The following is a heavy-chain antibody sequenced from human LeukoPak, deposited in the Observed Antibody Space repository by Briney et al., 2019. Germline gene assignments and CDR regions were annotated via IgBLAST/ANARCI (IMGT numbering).Heavy chain of an antibody. CDR1: GFTFDDYA. Sequence: GGSLRLSCAASGFTFDDYAMHWVRQAPGKGLEWVSGISWNSGSIGYADSVKGRFTISRDNAKNSLYLQMNSLRAEDTALYYCAKSFRTTVRIDYWGQGTLVTVSS. V-gene: IGHV3-9*01. CDR3: AKSFRTTVRIDY. J-gene: IGHJ4*02. D-gene: IGHD4-17*01. CDR2: ISWNSGSI.